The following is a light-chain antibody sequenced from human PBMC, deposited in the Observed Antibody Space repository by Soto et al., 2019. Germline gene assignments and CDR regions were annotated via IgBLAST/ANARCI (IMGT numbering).Light chain of an antibody. J-gene: IGLJ1*01. V-gene: IGLV2-14*01. Sequence: QSVLTQPASVSGSPGQSITISCTGTSSDVGGYNYISWFQQHPGKAPKLMIYEVSDRPSGVSNRFSGSKSGNTASLTISGLQAEDEADYYCSSYSSISTHVFGTGTKVTV. CDR3: SSYSSISTHV. CDR1: SSDVGGYNY. CDR2: EVS.